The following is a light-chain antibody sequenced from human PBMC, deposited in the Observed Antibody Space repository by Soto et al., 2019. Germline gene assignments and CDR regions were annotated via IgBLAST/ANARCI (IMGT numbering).Light chain of an antibody. CDR3: QHYDHLPPLS. CDR2: DAS. Sequence: DIRLTQSPSSLSASVGDRVTITCQASQDIRNYLNWYQQKPGRAPNLLIYDASNLKTGVPSRFSGSGSGTDFTFTISILQPEDIATYYCQHYDHLPPLSFGEGTKVEIK. CDR1: QDIRNY. V-gene: IGKV1-33*01. J-gene: IGKJ4*01.